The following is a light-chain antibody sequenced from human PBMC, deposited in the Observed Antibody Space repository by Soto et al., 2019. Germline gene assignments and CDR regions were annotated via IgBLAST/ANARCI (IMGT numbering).Light chain of an antibody. J-gene: IGLJ2*01. CDR1: NNDVGAYNY. CDR3: SSYSSTTTYVV. CDR2: EVT. Sequence: QSALTQPASVSGSPGQSITISCTGTNNDVGAYNYVSWYQRHPGKAPKLMIYEVTNRPSGVSNRFSGSKSGNTASLTISGLQADDEADYYCSSYSSTTTYVVFGGGTKLTFL. V-gene: IGLV2-14*01.